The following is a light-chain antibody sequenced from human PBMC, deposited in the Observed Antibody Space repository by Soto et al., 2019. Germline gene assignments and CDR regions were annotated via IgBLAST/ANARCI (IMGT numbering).Light chain of an antibody. Sequence: EMVLTQSPGTLSLSPGERATLSCRASQSVSSNYLAWYQQRPGQAPRLLIYGASSRATGIPDRFSGSGSGTDFTLTISRLEPADFAVYYCQQYNNWPSFGQGTRLEIK. J-gene: IGKJ5*01. CDR1: QSVSSNY. V-gene: IGKV3-20*01. CDR3: QQYNNWPS. CDR2: GAS.